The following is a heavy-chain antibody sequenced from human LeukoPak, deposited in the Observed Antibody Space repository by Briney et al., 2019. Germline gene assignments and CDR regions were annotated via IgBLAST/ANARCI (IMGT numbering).Heavy chain of an antibody. V-gene: IGHV3-21*01. CDR3: GREGSGSYWTNDY. CDR1: GFTFSSYS. D-gene: IGHD3-10*01. CDR2: ISSSSSYI. J-gene: IGHJ4*02. Sequence: GGSLRLSCAASGFTFSSYSMNWVRQAPGKGLGWVSSISSSSSYIYYADSVKGRFTISRDNAKNSLYLQMNSLRAEDTAVYYCGREGSGSYWTNDYWGQGTLVTVSS.